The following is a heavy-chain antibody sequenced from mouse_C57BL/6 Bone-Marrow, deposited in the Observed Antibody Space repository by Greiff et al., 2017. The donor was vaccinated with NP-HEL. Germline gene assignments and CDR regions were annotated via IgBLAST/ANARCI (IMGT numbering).Heavy chain of an antibody. D-gene: IGHD2-12*01. CDR2: IWWDDDK. Sequence: QVTLKVSGPGILQPSQTLSLTCSFSGFSLSTFGMGVGWIRQPSGKGLEWLAHIWWDDDKYYNPALKSRLTISKDTSKNQVFLKIANVDTADTATYYCARILYQYFDVWGTGTTVTVSS. CDR3: ARILYQYFDV. J-gene: IGHJ1*03. V-gene: IGHV8-8*01. CDR1: GFSLSTFGMG.